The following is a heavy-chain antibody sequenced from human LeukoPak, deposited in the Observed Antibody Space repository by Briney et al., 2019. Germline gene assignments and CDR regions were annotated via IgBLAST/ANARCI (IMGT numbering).Heavy chain of an antibody. J-gene: IGHJ3*01. D-gene: IGHD1-26*01. CDR3: ARYGSYLDAIDF. Sequence: GGYLTLSCAVSGFTFSNYWMMWLAHAPAKERKGVAYINQDESERDHVFSREGRFTIYRDNAEESMSLQMNNMRVEDTALYYCARYGSYLDAIDFWGQGTLVTVAS. CDR1: GFTFSNYW. CDR2: INQDESER. V-gene: IGHV3-7*01.